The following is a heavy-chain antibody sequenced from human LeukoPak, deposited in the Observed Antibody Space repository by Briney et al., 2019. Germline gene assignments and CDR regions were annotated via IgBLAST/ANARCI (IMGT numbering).Heavy chain of an antibody. D-gene: IGHD6-19*01. CDR1: GYTFTHYH. Sequence: ASVKVSCKASGYTFTHYHINWVRQATGQGLEWMGWMDPSSGDTGYARQFQDRVTMTRDTSISTAYMELSSLRSEDTALYYCARGVGAVGDYWGQGSLVTVSS. CDR3: ARGVGAVGDY. V-gene: IGHV1-8*01. CDR2: MDPSSGDT. J-gene: IGHJ4*02.